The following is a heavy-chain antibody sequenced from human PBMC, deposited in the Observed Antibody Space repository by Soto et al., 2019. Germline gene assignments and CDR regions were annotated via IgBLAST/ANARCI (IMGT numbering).Heavy chain of an antibody. CDR2: ISYDGSNK. CDR1: GFTFSSYA. Sequence: PGGSLRLSCAASGFTFSSYAMHWVRQAPGKGLEWVAVISYDGSNKYYADSVKGRFTISRDNSKNTLYLQMNSLRAEDTAVYYCAILSCLSLENHPLAEPYFDYWGQGTLVTVSS. D-gene: IGHD3-9*01. V-gene: IGHV3-30-3*01. CDR3: AILSCLSLENHPLAEPYFDY. J-gene: IGHJ4*02.